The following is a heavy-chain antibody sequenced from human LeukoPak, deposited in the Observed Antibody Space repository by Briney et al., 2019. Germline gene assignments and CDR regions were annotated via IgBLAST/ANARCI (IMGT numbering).Heavy chain of an antibody. Sequence: PSETLSLTCTVSGGSISSYYWSWIRQPPGKGLEWIGYIYYSGSTNYNPSLRSRVTISVDTSKNQFSLQLSPVTAADTAVYYCARDFCSGGSCYSYFHYWGQGTLVTVSS. J-gene: IGHJ4*02. CDR1: GGSISSYY. CDR2: IYYSGST. D-gene: IGHD2-15*01. V-gene: IGHV4-59*01. CDR3: ARDFCSGGSCYSYFHY.